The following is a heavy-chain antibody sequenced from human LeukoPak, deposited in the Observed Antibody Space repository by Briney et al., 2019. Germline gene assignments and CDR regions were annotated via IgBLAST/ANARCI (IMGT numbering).Heavy chain of an antibody. D-gene: IGHD5-24*01. Sequence: PGGSLRLSCAASGFTFSSCEMNWVRQAPGKGLEWVSYISSSGSTIYYADSVKGRFTISRDNAKNSLYLQMNSLRAEDTAVYYCARVSRLQSFDYWGQGTLVTVSS. CDR2: ISSSGSTI. CDR3: ARVSRLQSFDY. V-gene: IGHV3-48*03. J-gene: IGHJ4*02. CDR1: GFTFSSCE.